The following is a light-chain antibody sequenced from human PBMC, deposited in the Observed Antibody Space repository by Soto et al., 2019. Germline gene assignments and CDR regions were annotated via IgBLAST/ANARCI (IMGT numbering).Light chain of an antibody. V-gene: IGKV1-39*01. CDR3: QQTSSTPT. CDR1: QSIRSY. J-gene: IGKJ4*01. Sequence: DIQLTQSPSSLSASVGDRVTITCRASQSIRSYLNWYQQKPGKAPKLLIYAASSSQTGVSSRFSGSGSGTDFTLTISNLQPEDFATYYCQQTSSTPTFGGGTKVDIK. CDR2: AAS.